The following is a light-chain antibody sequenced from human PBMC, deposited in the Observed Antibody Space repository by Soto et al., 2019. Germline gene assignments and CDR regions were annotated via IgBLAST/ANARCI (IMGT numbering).Light chain of an antibody. V-gene: IGLV2-14*01. CDR2: DVT. CDR3: TSYTSSITRYG. Sequence: QSVLTQPASVSGSPGQSITISCTGTSSDVGGYNYVSWYQQDPGKAPKLMIYDVTNRPSGVSNRFSGSKSGNTASLTISGLQAEDEADYYCTSYTSSITRYGFGGGTQLTVL. J-gene: IGLJ3*02. CDR1: SSDVGGYNY.